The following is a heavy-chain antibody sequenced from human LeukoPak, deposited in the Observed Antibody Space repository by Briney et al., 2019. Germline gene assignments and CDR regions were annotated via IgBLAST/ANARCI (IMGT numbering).Heavy chain of an antibody. J-gene: IGHJ3*02. CDR1: GGTFSSYA. CDR2: IIPIFGTA. CDR3: ARDLERSSSGAFDI. Sequence: SVKVSCKASGGTFSSYAISWVRQAPGQGLEWMGGIIPIFGTANYAQKFQGRVTITTDESTSTAYMGLSSLRSEDTAVYYCARDLERSSSGAFDIWGQGTMVTVSS. V-gene: IGHV1-69*05. D-gene: IGHD6-6*01.